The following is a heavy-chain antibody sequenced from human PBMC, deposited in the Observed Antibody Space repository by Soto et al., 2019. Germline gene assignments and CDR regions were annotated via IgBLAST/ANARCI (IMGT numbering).Heavy chain of an antibody. CDR2: ISHSGRT. D-gene: IGHD3-16*02. CDR1: GGSLSADY. V-gene: IGHV4-34*01. Sequence: QVQLQQWGAGLLKPSETLSLTCAVYGGSLSADYWIWIRQPPGKGREWIGEISHSGRTDYNPSLKSRVAISADTSKSQFSLKLSSVTAADTAVYYCARHRSSSYGMDVWGQGTTVTVSS. CDR3: ARHRSSSYGMDV. J-gene: IGHJ6*02.